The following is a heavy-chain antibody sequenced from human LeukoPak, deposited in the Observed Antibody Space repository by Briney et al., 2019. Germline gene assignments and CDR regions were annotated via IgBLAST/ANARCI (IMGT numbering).Heavy chain of an antibody. CDR1: GFTLSSYA. CDR3: AKDTISGRLGAEYFQH. D-gene: IGHD3-9*01. V-gene: IGHV3-23*01. Sequence: GGSLRLSCAASGFTLSSYAMSWVRQAPGKGLEWVSAISGSGGSTYYADSVKGRFTISRDNSKNTLYLQMNSLRAEDTAVYYCAKDTISGRLGAEYFQHWGQCTLVTVSS. CDR2: ISGSGGST. J-gene: IGHJ1*01.